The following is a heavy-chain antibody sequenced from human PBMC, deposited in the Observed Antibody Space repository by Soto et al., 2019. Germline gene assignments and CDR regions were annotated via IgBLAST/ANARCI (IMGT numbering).Heavy chain of an antibody. CDR2: ISGSGGST. D-gene: IGHD3-22*01. Sequence: GGSLRLSCAASVFTFSSYAMIWVRQAPGKGLEWVSAISGSGGSTYYADSVKGRFTISRDNSKNTLYLQMNSLRAEDTAVYYCAKGDYYDSSGYDSWGQGTLVTVSS. CDR1: VFTFSSYA. CDR3: AKGDYYDSSGYDS. V-gene: IGHV3-23*01. J-gene: IGHJ5*01.